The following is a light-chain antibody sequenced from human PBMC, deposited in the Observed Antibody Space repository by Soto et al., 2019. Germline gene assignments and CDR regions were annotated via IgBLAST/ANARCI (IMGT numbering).Light chain of an antibody. Sequence: QSVLTQPPSVSGAPGQTITMSCTGSGSNVGASYDVHWYQVLPGAGPRLLIYKNNNRPSGVPDRFSGSKSGTSASLAITGLRAEDEADYYCQSYDTFLSAVVFGGGTKLTVL. CDR2: KNN. V-gene: IGLV1-40*01. J-gene: IGLJ2*01. CDR3: QSYDTFLSAVV. CDR1: GSNVGASYD.